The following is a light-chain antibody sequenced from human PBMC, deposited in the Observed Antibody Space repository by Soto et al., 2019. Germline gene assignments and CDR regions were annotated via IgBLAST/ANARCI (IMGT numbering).Light chain of an antibody. V-gene: IGKV1-5*01. CDR3: QQVNVYPST. J-gene: IGKJ4*01. CDR2: DAS. CDR1: QTISSW. Sequence: EIQMTQSPSTLSGSVGDRVTITCRASQTISSWLAWYQQKPGKAPNLLIYDASTLHSGVPSRFSGGGSGTDFTLTISSLQPEDFATYYCQQVNVYPSTFGGGTKVDI.